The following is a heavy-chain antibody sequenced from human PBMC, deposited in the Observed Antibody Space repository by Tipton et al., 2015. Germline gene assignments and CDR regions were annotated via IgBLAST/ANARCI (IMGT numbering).Heavy chain of an antibody. CDR2: IYHSGST. CDR3: ARDKERWLQYWAFDI. Sequence: LRLSCAVSGYSISSGYYWGWIRQPPGKGLEWIGNIYHSGSTYYNPSLKSRVTISVDTSKNQFSLKLSSVTAADTAVYYCARDKERWLQYWAFDIWGQGTMVTVSS. J-gene: IGHJ3*02. CDR1: GYSISSGYY. V-gene: IGHV4-38-2*02. D-gene: IGHD5-24*01.